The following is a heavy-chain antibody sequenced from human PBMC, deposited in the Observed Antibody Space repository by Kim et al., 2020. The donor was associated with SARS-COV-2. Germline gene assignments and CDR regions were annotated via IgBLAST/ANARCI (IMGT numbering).Heavy chain of an antibody. J-gene: IGHJ4*02. CDR3: AKVAQTCCSSGYSIDY. V-gene: IGHV3-23*01. Sequence: GGSLRLSCAASGFTFSSYGMHWVRQAPGKGLEWVAAISYRGSSTYYADSVKGRFTISRDNSKNTLYLQMNSLRAEDTAVYYCAKVAQTCCSSGYSIDYWGQGTLVTVSS. CDR2: ISYRGSST. D-gene: IGHD3-22*01. CDR1: GFTFSSYG.